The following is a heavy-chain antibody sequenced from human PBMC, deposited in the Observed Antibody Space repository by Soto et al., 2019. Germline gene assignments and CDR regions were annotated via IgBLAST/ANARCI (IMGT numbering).Heavy chain of an antibody. D-gene: IGHD6-19*01. V-gene: IGHV3-30*18. J-gene: IGHJ4*02. CDR3: AKALIAVAGSPGY. CDR1: GFTFSSHG. Sequence: GGSLRLSCAASGFTFSSHGMHWVRQAPGKGLEWVAVISYDGSNKYYADSVKGRFTISRDNSKNTLYLQMNSLRAEDTAVYYCAKALIAVAGSPGYWGQGTLVTVSS. CDR2: ISYDGSNK.